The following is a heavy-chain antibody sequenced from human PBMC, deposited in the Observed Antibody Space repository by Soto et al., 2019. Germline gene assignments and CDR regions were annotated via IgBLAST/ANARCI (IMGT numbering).Heavy chain of an antibody. J-gene: IGHJ5*02. CDR3: ARVGPWVPYYYDSSPYTFENWFDP. D-gene: IGHD3-22*01. Sequence: NPSETRSLTWAVSGYSISSGCYWCCLRQPPGKGLECIGSIYHGGSTYYNPSLNSRVTLSIDMTNNHVSLILNSVTAADTAVYYCARVGPWVPYYYDSSPYTFENWFDPWGQGTLVTVSS. CDR2: IYHGGST. CDR1: GYSISSGCY. V-gene: IGHV4-38-2*01.